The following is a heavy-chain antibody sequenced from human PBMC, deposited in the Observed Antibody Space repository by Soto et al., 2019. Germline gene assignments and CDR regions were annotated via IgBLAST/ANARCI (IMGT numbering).Heavy chain of an antibody. CDR3: EPSAIYISTCFYFDH. CDR1: WLPLTSLSVG. J-gene: IGHJ4*02. Sequence: PLSLHRTFSWLPLTSLSVGVGWLRHPPGTALEWLALIYWNDFKRYSPSLKSSLTITKDTSKNQVVLTMTNMDPVDTATYYCEPSAIYISTCFYFDHRGQGTLGTV. D-gene: IGHD2-2*01. V-gene: IGHV2-5*01. CDR2: IYWNDFK.